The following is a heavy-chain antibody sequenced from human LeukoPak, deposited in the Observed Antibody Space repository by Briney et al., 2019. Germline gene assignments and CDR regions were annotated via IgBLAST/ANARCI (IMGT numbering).Heavy chain of an antibody. J-gene: IGHJ4*02. D-gene: IGHD6-6*01. CDR1: GFIFTSYS. V-gene: IGHV3-21*06. CDR3: ARDPEFRSSAGLDY. CDR2: ISTSSSDI. Sequence: PGGSLRLSCAASGFIFTSYSMSWDRQAPGEGLEWVSFISTSSSDIYYADSVKGRFTISRDNAKNSVYLQMNSLRAEDTAVYYCARDPEFRSSAGLDYWGRGTLVTVSS.